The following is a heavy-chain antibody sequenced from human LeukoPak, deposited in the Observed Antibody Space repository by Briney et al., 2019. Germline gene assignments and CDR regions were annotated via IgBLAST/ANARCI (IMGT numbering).Heavy chain of an antibody. Sequence: GASVKVSCKASGYSFTGYYMHWVRQAPGQGLEYMGWINPKNGGTKYAQKFQGRVTMTRDTSTSAAYMELRSLRSDDTAVYYCARDGNWNDGFYYYYYGMDVWGQGTTVTVSS. CDR1: GYSFTGYY. CDR2: INPKNGGT. J-gene: IGHJ6*02. V-gene: IGHV1-2*02. D-gene: IGHD1-1*01. CDR3: ARDGNWNDGFYYYYYGMDV.